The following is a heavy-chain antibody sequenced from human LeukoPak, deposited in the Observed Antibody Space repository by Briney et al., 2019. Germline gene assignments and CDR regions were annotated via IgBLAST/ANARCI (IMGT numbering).Heavy chain of an antibody. CDR1: GGSISSSSYY. V-gene: IGHV4-39*07. CDR3: ARVRVGATCDY. Sequence: SETLSLTCTVSGGSISSSSYYWGWIRQPPGKGLEWIGSIYYSGSTYYNPSLKSRVTISVDTSKNQFSLKLSSVTAADTAVYCCARVRVGATCDYWGQGTLVTVSS. D-gene: IGHD1-26*01. J-gene: IGHJ4*02. CDR2: IYYSGST.